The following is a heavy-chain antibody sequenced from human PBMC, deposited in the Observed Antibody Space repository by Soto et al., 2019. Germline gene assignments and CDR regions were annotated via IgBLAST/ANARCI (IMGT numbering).Heavy chain of an antibody. D-gene: IGHD3-9*01. CDR3: ARDALERGVELRYFDWLLDYYYYYGMDV. Sequence: ASVKVSCKASGYTFTSYGISWVRQAPGQGLEWMGWISAYNGNTNYVQKLQGRVTMTTDTSTSTAYMELRSLRSDDTAVYYCARDALERGVELRYFDWLLDYYYYYGMDVWGQGTTVTVSS. V-gene: IGHV1-18*01. CDR2: ISAYNGNT. J-gene: IGHJ6*02. CDR1: GYTFTSYG.